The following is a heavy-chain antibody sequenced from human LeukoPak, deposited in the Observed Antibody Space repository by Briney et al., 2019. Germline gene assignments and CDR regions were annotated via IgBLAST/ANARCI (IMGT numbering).Heavy chain of an antibody. CDR1: GYTFTTYK. J-gene: IGHJ4*02. D-gene: IGHD3-22*01. Sequence: ASVKVSCKASGYTFTTYKIHWVRQAPGQGLEWVGIINPSDGNTRNAQKFQGRVTMTTDTSTNTAYMELRSLRSDDTAVYYCARDGALYYDNSGYLFDYWGQGTLVTVSS. V-gene: IGHV1-46*01. CDR3: ARDGALYYDNSGYLFDY. CDR2: INPSDGNT.